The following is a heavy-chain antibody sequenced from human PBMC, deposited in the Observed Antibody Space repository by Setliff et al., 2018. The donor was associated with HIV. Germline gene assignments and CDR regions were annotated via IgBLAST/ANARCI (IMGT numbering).Heavy chain of an antibody. CDR3: AREGDGIDF. J-gene: IGHJ4*02. Sequence: PSETLSLTCAVSGGSISSSNWWSWVRQPPGKGLEWIGTIHYTGNTYHNPSLKSRVTISVEASKNQISLKLTAVTAADSAVYYCAREGDGIDFWGQGTLVTVSS. CDR2: IHYTGNT. CDR1: GGSISSSNW. V-gene: IGHV4-4*02. D-gene: IGHD2-21*02.